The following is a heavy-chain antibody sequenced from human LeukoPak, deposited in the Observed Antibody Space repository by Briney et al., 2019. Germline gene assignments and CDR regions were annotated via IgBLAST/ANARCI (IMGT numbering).Heavy chain of an antibody. CDR2: ISSSSGSTI. V-gene: IGHV3-48*03. D-gene: IGHD6-19*01. Sequence: GGSLRLSCAASGFTFSNYEMNWVRQAPGKGLEWVSYISSSSGSTIYYADSVKGRFTISRDNAKNSLYVQMNSLRAEDTAVDYCARDSSGWYYFDYWGQGTMVTVSS. CDR3: ARDSSGWYYFDY. CDR1: GFTFSNYE. J-gene: IGHJ4*02.